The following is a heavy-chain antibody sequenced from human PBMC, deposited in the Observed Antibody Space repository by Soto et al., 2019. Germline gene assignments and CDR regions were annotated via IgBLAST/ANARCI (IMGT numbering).Heavy chain of an antibody. CDR1: GDSISSSTYY. J-gene: IGHJ4*02. V-gene: IGHV4-39*01. Sequence: SETLSLTCTVSGDSISSSTYYWGWIRQPPGKGLEWIGSMFYSGNTYYNPSLKSRVTLSINRSKNQFSLKLNSVTAADTAVYYCVSPEGYYDSSGYTLDYWGQGTLVTVSS. CDR3: VSPEGYYDSSGYTLDY. D-gene: IGHD3-22*01. CDR2: MFYSGNT.